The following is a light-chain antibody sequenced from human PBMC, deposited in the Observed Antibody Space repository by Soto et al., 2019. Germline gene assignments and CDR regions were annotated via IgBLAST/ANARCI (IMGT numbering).Light chain of an antibody. CDR2: DAS. CDR1: QSVSSS. J-gene: IGKJ5*01. V-gene: IGKV3-11*01. CDR3: QKYNSAPLT. Sequence: EIVLTQSPATLSLSPGERATLSCRASQSVSSSLAWYQQNPGQAPRLLIFDASNRATGIPVRFSGSGSGTDFTLTISSLEPEDVATYYCQKYNSAPLTFGQGTRLEIK.